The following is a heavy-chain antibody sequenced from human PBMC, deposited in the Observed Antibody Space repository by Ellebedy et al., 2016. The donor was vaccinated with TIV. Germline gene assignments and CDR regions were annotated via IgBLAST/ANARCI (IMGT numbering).Heavy chain of an antibody. D-gene: IGHD6-19*01. V-gene: IGHV4-4*02. CDR2: IYHSGST. Sequence: GSLRLSXAVSGGSISSSNWWSWVRQPPGKGLEWIGEIYHSGSTNYNPSLKSRVTISVDKSKNQFSLKLSSVTAADTAVYYCASTHRIAVAGRGSIDYWGQGTLVTVSS. CDR3: ASTHRIAVAGRGSIDY. J-gene: IGHJ4*02. CDR1: GGSISSSNW.